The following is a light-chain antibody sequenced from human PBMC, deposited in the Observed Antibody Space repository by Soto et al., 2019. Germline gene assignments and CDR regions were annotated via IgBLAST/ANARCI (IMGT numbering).Light chain of an antibody. CDR3: QQYNGH. V-gene: IGKV1-5*01. CDR2: GAS. CDR1: QSINNW. Sequence: PSTLSASVGDRVTITCRASQSINNWLAWYQQKPGKAPKVLIYGASTLESGVPSRFSGSGSGTEFTLTISSLQPDDFATYYCQQYNGHFGQGTKVDIK. J-gene: IGKJ2*01.